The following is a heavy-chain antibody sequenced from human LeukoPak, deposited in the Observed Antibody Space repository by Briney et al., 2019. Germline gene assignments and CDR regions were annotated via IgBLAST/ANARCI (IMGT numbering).Heavy chain of an antibody. D-gene: IGHD6-19*01. J-gene: IGHJ6*03. CDR3: ARERYSSGWYPYYYYYMDV. V-gene: IGHV3-21*04. Sequence: GGSLRLSCAASGFTFSSYSMNWVRQAPGKGLEWVSSISSSSSYIYYADSVKGRFTISRDNAKNSLYLQMNSLRAEDTAVYYCARERYSSGWYPYYYYYMDVWGKGTTVTISS. CDR2: ISSSSSYI. CDR1: GFTFSSYS.